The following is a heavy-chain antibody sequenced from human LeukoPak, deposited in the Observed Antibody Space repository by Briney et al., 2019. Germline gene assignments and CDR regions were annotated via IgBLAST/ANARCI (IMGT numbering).Heavy chain of an antibody. CDR1: GYSISSGYY. CDR2: IYHNGST. J-gene: IGHJ4*02. D-gene: IGHD3-3*01. CDR3: ATDFWSGTNIIDY. V-gene: IGHV4-38-2*02. Sequence: SETLSLTCTVSGYSISSGYYWGRIRQPPGKGLEWIGNIYHNGSTDYNPSLKSRVTISVDTSKNQFSLKLSSVTAADTAVYYCATDFWSGTNIIDYWGQGTLVTVSS.